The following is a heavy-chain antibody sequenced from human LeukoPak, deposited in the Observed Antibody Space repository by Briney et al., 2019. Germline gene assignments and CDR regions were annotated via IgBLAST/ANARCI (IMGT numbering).Heavy chain of an antibody. CDR3: ASRGGGYSGFSD. Sequence: PGASLQISCKGSGYIFTNYWTAWVRQVPGKGLEWMGIIYPDDSDTRYSPSFQGQATISADKSVSTAYLQSSSLKASDTAVYYCASRGGGYSGFSDCGQGTLVTVSS. D-gene: IGHD5-12*01. V-gene: IGHV5-51*01. J-gene: IGHJ4*02. CDR2: IYPDDSDT. CDR1: GYIFTNYW.